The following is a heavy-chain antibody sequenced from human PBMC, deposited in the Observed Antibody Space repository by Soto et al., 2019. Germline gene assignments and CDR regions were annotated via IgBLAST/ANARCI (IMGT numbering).Heavy chain of an antibody. CDR3: AKDLKVGAKRGIDY. V-gene: IGHV3-30*18. Sequence: QVQLVESGGGVVQPGRSLRLSCAASGFTFSSYGMHWVRQAPGKGLEWVAVISYDGSNKYYADSVKGRFTISRDNSKNTLYLQMNSLRAEDTAVYYCAKDLKVGAKRGIDYWGQGTLVTVSS. D-gene: IGHD1-26*01. CDR1: GFTFSSYG. CDR2: ISYDGSNK. J-gene: IGHJ4*02.